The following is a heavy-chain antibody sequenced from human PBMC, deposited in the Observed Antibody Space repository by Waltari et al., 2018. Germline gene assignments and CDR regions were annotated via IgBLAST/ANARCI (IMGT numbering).Heavy chain of an antibody. V-gene: IGHV4-39*01. D-gene: IGHD2-15*01. J-gene: IGHJ4*02. CDR2: FIYNANT. CDR3: ARPGRVGGGSLMGLDY. Sequence: QLQLQASGPGLVKASETLSLTCSVSGGAIGGTSYSWGWIRQPPGKGLEWIGSFIYNANTYYNPSLKSRITISVDTSKNQFSLQLTSVTAADTAMYYCARPGRVGGGSLMGLDYWGQGTLVTVSS. CDR1: GGAIGGTSYS.